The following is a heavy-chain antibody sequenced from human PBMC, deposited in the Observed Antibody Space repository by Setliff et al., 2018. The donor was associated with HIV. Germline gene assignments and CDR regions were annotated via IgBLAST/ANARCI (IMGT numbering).Heavy chain of an antibody. CDR1: GGSISSSSYY. J-gene: IGHJ3*02. D-gene: IGHD1-20*01. V-gene: IGHV4-39*07. CDR2: IYYSGST. Sequence: SETLSLTCTVSGGSISSSSYYWGWIRQPPGKGLEWIGSIYYSGSTYYNPSLKSRVTLLVDTSKKQLSLKMSSVTAADTAVYYCASLYNWNPRGGVGGAFDIWGQGTMVT. CDR3: ASLYNWNPRGGVGGAFDI.